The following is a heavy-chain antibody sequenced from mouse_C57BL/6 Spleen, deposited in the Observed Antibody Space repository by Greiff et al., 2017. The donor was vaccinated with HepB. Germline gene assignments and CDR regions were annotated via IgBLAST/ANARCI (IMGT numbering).Heavy chain of an antibody. CDR3: ARETTDYYGSSYDYFDY. CDR1: GFTFSSYA. D-gene: IGHD1-1*01. Sequence: EVQLVESGGGLVKPGGSLKLSCAASGFTFSSYAMSWVRQTPEKRLEWVATISDGGSYTYYPDNVKGRFTISRDNAKNNLYLQMSHLKSEDTAMYYCARETTDYYGSSYDYFDYWGQGTTLTVSS. CDR2: ISDGGSYT. V-gene: IGHV5-4*01. J-gene: IGHJ2*01.